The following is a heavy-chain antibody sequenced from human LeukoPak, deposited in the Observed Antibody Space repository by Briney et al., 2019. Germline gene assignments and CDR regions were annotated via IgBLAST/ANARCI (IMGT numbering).Heavy chain of an antibody. V-gene: IGHV3-74*01. J-gene: IGHJ5*02. CDR1: GFSFSYYW. CDR3: LRVDDTNGHNWFDP. Sequence: GGSLKLSCAASGFSFSYYWMHWVRQGSGKGPVWVSRIIGDGTRTDYADSVKGRFTISRDNAKSTLYLQMNSLTVEDTAVYYCLRVDDTNGHNWFDPWGQGTLVTVSS. D-gene: IGHD2-8*01. CDR2: IIGDGTRT.